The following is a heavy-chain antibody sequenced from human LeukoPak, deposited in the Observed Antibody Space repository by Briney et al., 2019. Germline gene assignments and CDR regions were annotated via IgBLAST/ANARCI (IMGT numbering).Heavy chain of an antibody. J-gene: IGHJ4*02. CDR3: AKDGYCSGGSCYANFFDR. CDR2: ISSDGSKE. V-gene: IGHV3-30*18. Sequence: RRSLRLSCAASGFSFLHYGMHWVRQAPGKGLEWVAFISSDGSKEYYADSVKGRFTISRDNSKNTLYLHVNSPRAEDTAVFFCAKDGYCSGGSCYANFFDRWGQGTLVTVSS. CDR1: GFSFLHYG. D-gene: IGHD2-15*01.